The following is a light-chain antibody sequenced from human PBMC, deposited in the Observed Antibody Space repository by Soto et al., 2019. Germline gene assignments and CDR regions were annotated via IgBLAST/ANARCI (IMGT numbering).Light chain of an antibody. CDR1: QSIVTY. Sequence: DIQMTESPSSMSAYVGDRATITCRASQSIVTYLNWYLQKPGKAPKXMIYAASNLQSGVPSRFTGSGSGTDCTLTISSLQPEDFATYYCQQTYSHPPTLGQGTKVDIK. V-gene: IGKV1-39*01. CDR2: AAS. CDR3: QQTYSHPPT. J-gene: IGKJ1*01.